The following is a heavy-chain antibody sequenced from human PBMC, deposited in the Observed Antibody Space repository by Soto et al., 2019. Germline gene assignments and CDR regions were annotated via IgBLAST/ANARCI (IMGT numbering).Heavy chain of an antibody. CDR1: GFTFRSFT. D-gene: IGHD6-13*01. V-gene: IGHV3-21*01. J-gene: IGHJ5*02. CDR3: TRDASRDSSARGWFDP. CDR2: ISSNSAYI. Sequence: PGGSLRLSCAASGFTFRSFTMNWVRQPPGNGLEWVSTISSNSAYIYYTDALRGRFTISRDNAKNSLHLQMNSLRAEDTAVYYCTRDASRDSSARGWFDPWGPGTLVTVSS.